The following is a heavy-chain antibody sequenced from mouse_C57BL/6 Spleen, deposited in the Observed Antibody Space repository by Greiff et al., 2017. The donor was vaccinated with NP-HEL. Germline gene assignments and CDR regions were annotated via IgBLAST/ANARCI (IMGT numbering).Heavy chain of an antibody. D-gene: IGHD1-1*01. CDR1: GYTFTGYW. J-gene: IGHJ3*01. V-gene: IGHV1-9*01. CDR3: ARRGYYGSSTGAWFAY. CDR2: ILPGSGST. Sequence: VQLQQSGAELMKPGASVKLSCKATGYTFTGYWIEWVKQRPGHGLEWIGEILPGSGSTNYNEKLKGKATFTADTSSNTAYMQLSSLTTEDSAIYYCARRGYYGSSTGAWFAYWGQGSLVTVSA.